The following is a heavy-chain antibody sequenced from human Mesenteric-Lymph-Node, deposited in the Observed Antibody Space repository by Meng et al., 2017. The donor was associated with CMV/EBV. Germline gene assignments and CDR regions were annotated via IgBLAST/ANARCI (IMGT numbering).Heavy chain of an antibody. D-gene: IGHD2-8*01. V-gene: IGHV3-23*01. J-gene: IGHJ1*01. CDR3: ARGGCTIASCDLTEYFHH. CDR2: ISGSGGST. CDR1: GFTFSSYA. Sequence: GESLKISCAASGFTFSSYAMSWVRQAPGKGLEWVSAISGSGGSTYYADSVKGRFTISRDNSKNTLYLQMNSLRAEDTAVYYCARGGCTIASCDLTEYFHHWGQGTLVTVSS.